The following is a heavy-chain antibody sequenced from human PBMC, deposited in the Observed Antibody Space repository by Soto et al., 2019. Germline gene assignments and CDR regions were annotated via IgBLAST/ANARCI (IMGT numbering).Heavy chain of an antibody. CDR2: MNPNSGNT. CDR1: GYSFSSYA. V-gene: IGHV1-8*02. J-gene: IGHJ5*02. Sequence: EASVKVSCKGSGYSFSSYAMHWVRQATGQRLEWMGWMNPNSGNTGYAQKFQGRVTMTRNTSISTAYMELSSLRSEDTAVYYCARIGRGGDPWGQGTLVTVSS. CDR3: ARIGRGGDP. D-gene: IGHD3-10*01.